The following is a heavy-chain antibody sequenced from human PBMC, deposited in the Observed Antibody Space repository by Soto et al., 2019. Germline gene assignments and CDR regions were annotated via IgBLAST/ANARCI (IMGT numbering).Heavy chain of an antibody. D-gene: IGHD2-21*02. Sequence: GGSLRLSCAASGFTVSSNYMSWVRQAPGKGLEKVSVIYSGGSTYYADSVKGRFTISRDNSKNTLYLQMNSLRAEDTAVYYCASELRDILSTGILHRNIDAVDNGGQGTMATVPS. V-gene: IGHV3-53*01. CDR3: ASELRDILSTGILHRNIDAVDN. J-gene: IGHJ3*02. CDR1: GFTVSSNY. CDR2: IYSGGST.